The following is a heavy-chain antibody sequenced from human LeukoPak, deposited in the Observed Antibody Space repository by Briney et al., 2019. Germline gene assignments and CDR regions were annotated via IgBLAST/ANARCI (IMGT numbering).Heavy chain of an antibody. CDR1: GGSFSGYY. CDR3: ARDVRPVYYYGSGSTFDY. Sequence: SETLSLTCAVYGGSFSGYYWSWIRQPPGKGLEWIGEISHSGSTNYNPSLKSRVTISVDTSKNQFSLKLSSVTAADTAVYYCARDVRPVYYYGSGSTFDYWGQGTLVTVSS. V-gene: IGHV4-34*01. D-gene: IGHD3-10*01. J-gene: IGHJ4*02. CDR2: ISHSGST.